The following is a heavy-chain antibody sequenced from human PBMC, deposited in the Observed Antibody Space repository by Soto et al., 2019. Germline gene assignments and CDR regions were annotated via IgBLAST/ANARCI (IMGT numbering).Heavy chain of an antibody. CDR3: AAAVYSSGWYPTYYFDY. D-gene: IGHD6-19*01. J-gene: IGHJ4*02. CDR1: GFTFTSSA. Sequence: QMQLVQSGPEVKKPGTSVTVSCKASGFTFTSSAVQWVRQARGQCLEWIGWIVVGSGNTNYAQKFQERVTITRDMSTSTAYMELSSLRSEDTAVYYCAAAVYSSGWYPTYYFDYWGQGTLVTVSS. CDR2: IVVGSGNT. V-gene: IGHV1-58*01.